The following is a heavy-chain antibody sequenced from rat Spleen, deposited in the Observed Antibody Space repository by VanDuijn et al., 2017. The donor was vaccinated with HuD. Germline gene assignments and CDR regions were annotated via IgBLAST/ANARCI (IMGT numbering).Heavy chain of an antibody. J-gene: IGHJ4*01. CDR1: GFTFSSFP. D-gene: IGHD1-2*01. V-gene: IGHV5-46*01. CDR2: ISSNGRDT. CDR3: GKDMNYYSTYPFYVMGD. Sequence: EVQLVESGGGLVQPGRSMKLSCAASGFTFSSFPLAWVRQAPTKGLEWVATISSNGRDTYYRDSVQGRFTISRNNAENTVYLQMNSLRSEDTATYYCGKDMNYYSTYPFYVMGDWGQGASVTVSS.